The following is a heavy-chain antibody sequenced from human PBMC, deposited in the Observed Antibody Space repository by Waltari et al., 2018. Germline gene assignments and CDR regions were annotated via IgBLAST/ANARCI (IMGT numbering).Heavy chain of an antibody. Sequence: EVQLVESGGGLVQPGGSLRLSCAASGFTFSSYSMNWVRQAPGKGLEWVSDISSSSSTIYYADSVKGRFTIARDNAKNSLYLQMNSLRAEDTAVYYCAREQLVGGFDYWGQGTLVTVSS. CDR1: GFTFSSYS. J-gene: IGHJ4*02. D-gene: IGHD6-6*01. V-gene: IGHV3-48*04. CDR2: ISSSSSTI. CDR3: AREQLVGGFDY.